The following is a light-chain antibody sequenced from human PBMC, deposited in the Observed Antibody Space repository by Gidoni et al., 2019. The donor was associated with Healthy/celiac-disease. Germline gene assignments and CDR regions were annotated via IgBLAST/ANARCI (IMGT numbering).Light chain of an antibody. V-gene: IGLV2-23*03. J-gene: IGLJ1*01. CDR1: SSDVGSYNR. CDR3: CSYAGSSPFDTYV. Sequence: QAAVTQPASVAGSPGKSSNNASTGTSSDVGSYNRASWYQQHPGKAPKLMIYEGSKRPSVVSNLFSGSKSGNPASLTISGLQADAEADYSCCSYAGSSPFDTYVFGTGTKVTVL. CDR2: EGS.